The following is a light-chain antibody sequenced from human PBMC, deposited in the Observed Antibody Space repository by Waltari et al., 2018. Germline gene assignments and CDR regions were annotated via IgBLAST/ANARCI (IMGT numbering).Light chain of an antibody. V-gene: IGLV2-14*01. CDR3: TTHTSSSTYV. CDR1: SSDVGDNNY. CDR2: DVS. J-gene: IGLJ1*01. Sequence: QSALTQPASVSGSPGQSITISCTGTSSDVGDNNYVSWYQQFPGKAPQLIIYDVSKRPPGGSNRFSGSKSGNTASLTITGRQAEDEADYSCTTHTSSSTYVFGTGTKVSVL.